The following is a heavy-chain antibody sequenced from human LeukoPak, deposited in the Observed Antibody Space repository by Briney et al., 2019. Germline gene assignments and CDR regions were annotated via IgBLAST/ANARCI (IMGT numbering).Heavy chain of an antibody. D-gene: IGHD5-18*01. V-gene: IGHV1-46*01. J-gene: IGHJ4*02. Sequence: ASVKVSCKASGYTFTSYYMLWVRQAPGQGLEGMGIINPSGGSTSYAQKFQGRVTMTRDTSTSTVYMELSSLRSEDTAVYYCARDPPRGYSVWGQGTLVTVSS. CDR1: GYTFTSYY. CDR3: ARDPPRGYSV. CDR2: INPSGGST.